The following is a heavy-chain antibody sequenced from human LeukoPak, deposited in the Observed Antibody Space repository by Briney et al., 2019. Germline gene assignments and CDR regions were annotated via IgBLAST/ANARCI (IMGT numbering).Heavy chain of an antibody. CDR3: ARDSSSWYLGY. CDR2: IYHSGST. CDR1: GGSISSGGYY. V-gene: IGHV4-30-2*01. D-gene: IGHD6-13*01. J-gene: IGHJ4*02. Sequence: PSQTPSLTCTVSGGSISSGGYYWSWIRQPPGKGLEWIGYIYHSGSTYYNPSLKSRVTISVDRSKNQFSLKLSSVTAADTAVYYCARDSSSWYLGYWGQGTLVTVSS.